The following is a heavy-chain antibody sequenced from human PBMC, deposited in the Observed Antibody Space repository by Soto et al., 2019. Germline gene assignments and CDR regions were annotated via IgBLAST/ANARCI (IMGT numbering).Heavy chain of an antibody. CDR1: VGTFSSYA. V-gene: IGHV1-69*01. D-gene: IGHD3-16*02. Sequence: QVQLVQSGAEVKKPGASVKVSCKASVGTFSSYAISWVRQAPGQVLEWMGGIIPIFGTANYAQKVHGRVTITADESTSTAYMELSSLRYEDTAVYYCARTHGDYVWGSYRPDAFDIWGQGTMVTVSS. CDR2: IIPIFGTA. J-gene: IGHJ3*02. CDR3: ARTHGDYVWGSYRPDAFDI.